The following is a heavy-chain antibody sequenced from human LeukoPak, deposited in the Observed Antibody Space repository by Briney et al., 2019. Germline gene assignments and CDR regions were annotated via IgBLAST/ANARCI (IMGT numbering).Heavy chain of an antibody. V-gene: IGHV4-30-2*01. Sequence: PSETLSLTCTVSAGSISSSSHYWDWIRQPPGKGLEWIGYIYHSGSTYYNPSLKSRVTISVDRSKNQFSLKLSSVTAADTAVYYCASLDHSSSSYFDYWGQGTLVTVSS. CDR2: IYHSGST. CDR1: AGSISSSSHY. J-gene: IGHJ4*02. CDR3: ASLDHSSSSYFDY. D-gene: IGHD6-6*01.